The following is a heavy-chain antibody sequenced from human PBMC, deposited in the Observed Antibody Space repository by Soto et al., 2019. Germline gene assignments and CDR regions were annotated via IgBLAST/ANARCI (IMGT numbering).Heavy chain of an antibody. D-gene: IGHD2-8*02. CDR1: GYIFAIYW. V-gene: IGHV5-51*01. Sequence: PRESLKISCEGSGYIFAIYWIGWVRQMPWKVLEWLWIIYFGCSDARYSPSFQGHVTISSDKSIGTSYLHWSSLKASYAAMYYCSVGGYCTGPDCSRQYFDSWGQGTLVTVSS. CDR2: IYFGCSDA. J-gene: IGHJ4*02. CDR3: SVGGYCTGPDCSRQYFDS.